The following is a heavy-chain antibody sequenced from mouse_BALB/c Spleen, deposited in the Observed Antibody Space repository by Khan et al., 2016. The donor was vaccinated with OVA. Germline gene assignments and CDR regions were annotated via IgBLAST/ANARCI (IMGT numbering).Heavy chain of an antibody. D-gene: IGHD2-4*01. CDR1: GFSLTDYG. V-gene: IGHV2-6-5*01. CDR2: IWGGGST. CDR3: AKHLIDYPYCFAY. J-gene: IGHJ2*01. Sequence: QVQLQESGPGLVAPSQSLSITCTVSGFSLTDYGVRWIRQPPGKGLEWLGVIWGGGSTYYNSAFKSRLSISKDNSKRQVFLKMNSLQPDDTAMYSCAKHLIDYPYCFAYWGQGTTLTVSS.